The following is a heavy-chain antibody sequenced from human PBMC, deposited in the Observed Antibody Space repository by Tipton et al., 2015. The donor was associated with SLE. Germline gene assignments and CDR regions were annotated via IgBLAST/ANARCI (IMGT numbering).Heavy chain of an antibody. CDR2: IYSSGDR. CDR1: GGSISFDY. J-gene: IGHJ4*02. V-gene: IGHV4-4*07. D-gene: IGHD5-12*01. CDR3: ARVREYSGYGHPFDY. Sequence: TLSLTCTVSGGSISFDYWSWIRQSAGRGLEWIGRIYSSGDRDYNPSLRSRVTMSIDASQNRVSLRLKSVSVADTAVYYCARVREYSGYGHPFDYWGQGTLVTVSS.